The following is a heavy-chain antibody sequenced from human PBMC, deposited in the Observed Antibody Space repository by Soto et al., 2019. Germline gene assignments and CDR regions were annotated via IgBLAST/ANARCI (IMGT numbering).Heavy chain of an antibody. V-gene: IGHV1-2*02. CDR3: TXASTVAGGSSKSLPNNY. J-gene: IGHJ4*02. Sequence: GSSVKVSCKSSGYTFTDYYLHWVRQAPGQGLEWMGWMNPGSGHTEYAEKFQGRVTMTRDTSITTAYMELTTQSSDDTAMYYCTXASTVAGGSSKSLPNNYWGQGTLVTVSS. CDR2: MNPGSGHT. D-gene: IGHD6-19*01. CDR1: GYTFTDYY.